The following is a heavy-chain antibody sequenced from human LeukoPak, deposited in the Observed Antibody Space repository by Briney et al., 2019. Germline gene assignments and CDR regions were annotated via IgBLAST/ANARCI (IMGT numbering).Heavy chain of an antibody. CDR3: AKDETLVGSGWSPGLFGFGP. V-gene: IGHV1-2*02. CDR1: GFTFTGYY. Sequence: ASVKVSCKASGFTFTGYYMHWVRQAPGQGLEWMGWISPNSGGTNYAQTFQGRVTMTRDTSTSTAYMELNRLRSDDTAVYYCAKDETLVGSGWSPGLFGFGPWGQGTLVTVSS. D-gene: IGHD6-19*01. CDR2: ISPNSGGT. J-gene: IGHJ5*02.